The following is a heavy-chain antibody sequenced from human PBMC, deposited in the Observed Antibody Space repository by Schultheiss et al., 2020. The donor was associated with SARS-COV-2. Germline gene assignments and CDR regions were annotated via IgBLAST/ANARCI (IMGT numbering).Heavy chain of an antibody. Sequence: ASVKVSCKASGYTFTSYGISWVRQAPGQGLEWMGWISAYNGNTNYAQKFQGRVTMTRDTSISTAYMELSRLRSDDTAVYYCARTALYDSSGYYYYYYGMDVWGQGTTVTVSS. V-gene: IGHV1-18*01. D-gene: IGHD3-22*01. CDR3: ARTALYDSSGYYYYYYGMDV. CDR1: GYTFTSYG. J-gene: IGHJ6*02. CDR2: ISAYNGNT.